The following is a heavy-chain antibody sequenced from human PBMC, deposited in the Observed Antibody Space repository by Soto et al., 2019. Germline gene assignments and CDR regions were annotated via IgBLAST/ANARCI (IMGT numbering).Heavy chain of an antibody. J-gene: IGHJ6*02. CDR2: ITSGSSTI. V-gene: IGHV3-48*02. CDR3: ARGGVTVRQYYYSGMDV. Sequence: GALRLSCTASGFTFSSYGMNWVLQAPGKGLDWVSHITSGSSTIYYADSVECRFTISRDNAKNSLYLQMNSLRDEDTAVYYCARGGVTVRQYYYSGMDVWGQGTTVTVSS. D-gene: IGHD2-21*02. CDR1: GFTFSSYG.